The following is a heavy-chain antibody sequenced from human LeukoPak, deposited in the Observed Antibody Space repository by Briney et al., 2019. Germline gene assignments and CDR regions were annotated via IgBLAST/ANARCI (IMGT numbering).Heavy chain of an antibody. V-gene: IGHV3-21*01. CDR3: ARDAGRYNWNDGIDY. Sequence: GGSLRLSCAASGFTFSSYSMNWVRQAPGKGLEWVSSISSSSSYIYYADSVKGRFTISRDNAKNSLYLQMNSLRAEDTAVYYCARDAGRYNWNDGIDYWGQGTLVTVSS. CDR1: GFTFSSYS. J-gene: IGHJ4*02. D-gene: IGHD1-1*01. CDR2: ISSSSSYI.